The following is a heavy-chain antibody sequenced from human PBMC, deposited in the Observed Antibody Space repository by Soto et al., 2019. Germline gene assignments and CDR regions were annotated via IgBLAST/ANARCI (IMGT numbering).Heavy chain of an antibody. CDR1: GGSISSSSYY. CDR3: ARLYGSSLFDY. V-gene: IGHV4-39*01. J-gene: IGHJ4*02. CDR2: IYYSVST. Sequence: QLQLQESGPGLVKPSETLSLTCTVSGGSISSSSYYWGWIRQPPGKGLEWIGTIYYSVSTYYNPSLQSRVPISVDTSKNQFSLKLSSVTAADTAVYYCARLYGSSLFDYWGQGTLVTVSS. D-gene: IGHD6-6*01.